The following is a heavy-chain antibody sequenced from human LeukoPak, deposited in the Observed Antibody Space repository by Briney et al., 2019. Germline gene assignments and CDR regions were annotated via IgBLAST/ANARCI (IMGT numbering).Heavy chain of an antibody. CDR1: GYTFTSYG. J-gene: IGHJ3*02. CDR2: ISAYNGNT. D-gene: IGHD3-22*01. Sequence: ASVKVSCKASGYTFTSYGISWVRQAPGQGLEWMGWISAYNGNTNYAQKLQGRVTMTTDTSTSTAYMELSSLRSEDTAVYYCARVITNYYDSSEGAFDIWGQGTMVTVSS. CDR3: ARVITNYYDSSEGAFDI. V-gene: IGHV1-18*01.